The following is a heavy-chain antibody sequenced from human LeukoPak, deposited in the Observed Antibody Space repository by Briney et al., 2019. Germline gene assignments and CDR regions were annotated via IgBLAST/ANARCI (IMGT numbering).Heavy chain of an antibody. D-gene: IGHD6-13*01. J-gene: IGHJ4*02. CDR1: GYTLTELS. CDR3: ARDGVAEAGVFDN. CDR2: FDPEDGET. Sequence: ASVKLSCKFSGYTLTELSIHRERQAHGTGLEWMGGFDPEDGETIYAQKFQGRVTMTEDTSTDTAYMELRSLRSDDTAVYYCARDGVAEAGVFDNWGQGTLVTVSS. V-gene: IGHV1-24*01.